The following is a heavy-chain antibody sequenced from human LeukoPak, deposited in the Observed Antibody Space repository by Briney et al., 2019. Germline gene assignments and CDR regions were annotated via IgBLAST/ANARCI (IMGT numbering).Heavy chain of an antibody. V-gene: IGHV3-49*03. CDR2: IRSKAYGGTT. CDR3: TRKQWEPGAFDI. D-gene: IGHD1-26*01. Sequence: PGGSLRLSCTASGFTFGDYAMSWFRQAPGKGLEWVGFIRSKAYGGTTEYAASVKGRLTISRDDSKSIAYLQMNSLKTEDTAVYYCTRKQWEPGAFDIWGQGTMVTVSS. J-gene: IGHJ3*02. CDR1: GFTFGDYA.